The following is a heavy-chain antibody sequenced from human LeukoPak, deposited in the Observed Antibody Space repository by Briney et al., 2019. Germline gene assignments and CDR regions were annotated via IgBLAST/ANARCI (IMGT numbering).Heavy chain of an antibody. CDR2: ISSSGRSI. V-gene: IGHV3-48*04. J-gene: IGHJ5*02. Sequence: PGGSLRLSCAASGFTFSAYSMNWVRQAPGKGLEWVSYISSSGRSIYYADSVKGRFTVSRDNAKNSLYLQMSSLRAEDTAVYYCASGSGSLASPWGQGTLVTVSS. CDR3: ASGSGSLASP. D-gene: IGHD3-10*01. CDR1: GFTFSAYS.